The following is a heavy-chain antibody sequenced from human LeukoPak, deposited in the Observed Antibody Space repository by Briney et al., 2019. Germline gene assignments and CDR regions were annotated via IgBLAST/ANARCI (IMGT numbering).Heavy chain of an antibody. CDR2: INCGNGDT. CDR3: ASLWFGELAPFDP. V-gene: IGHV1-3*01. CDR1: GYIFADYA. Sequence: ASVKVSCKASGYIFADYAIHWVRQASGQSLEWMGWINCGNGDTIFSQKFQDRLTITRNTSATTAYMELNSLRSEDTAVYYCASLWFGELAPFDPWGQGTLVTVSS. D-gene: IGHD3-10*01. J-gene: IGHJ5*02.